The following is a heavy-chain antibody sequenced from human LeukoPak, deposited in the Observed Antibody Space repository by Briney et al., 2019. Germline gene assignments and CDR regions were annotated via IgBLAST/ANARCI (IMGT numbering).Heavy chain of an antibody. CDR1: GYSFSTYA. Sequence: ASVKVSCKASGYSFSTYAMHWVRQAPGQRLEWMGWINVGNGNTKYSQKFQGRVTITADESTSTAYMELSSLRSEDTAVYYCARDKIAAAGTTDDGMDYWGQGTLVTVSS. D-gene: IGHD6-13*01. CDR3: ARDKIAAAGTTDDGMDY. J-gene: IGHJ4*02. V-gene: IGHV1-3*01. CDR2: INVGNGNT.